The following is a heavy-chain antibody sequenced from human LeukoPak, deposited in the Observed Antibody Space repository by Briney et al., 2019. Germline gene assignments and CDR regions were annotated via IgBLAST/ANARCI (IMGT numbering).Heavy chain of an antibody. J-gene: IGHJ4*02. CDR3: AKDGAKSYSSGYRWYFDY. Sequence: GGSLRLSCAASGFTFSSYSMMWVRQAPGKGLEWVAVISYDGSNKYYADSVKGRFTISRDNSKNTLYLQMNSLRAEDTAVYYCAKDGAKSYSSGYRWYFDYWGQGTLVTVSS. D-gene: IGHD6-19*01. CDR2: ISYDGSNK. CDR1: GFTFSSYS. V-gene: IGHV3-30*18.